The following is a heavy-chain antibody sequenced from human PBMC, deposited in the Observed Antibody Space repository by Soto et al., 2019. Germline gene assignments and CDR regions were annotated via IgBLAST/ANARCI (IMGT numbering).Heavy chain of an antibody. Sequence: SETLSLTCTVSGGSISSYYWSWIRQPPGKGLEWIGYIYYSGSTNYNPSLKSRVTISVDTSKNQFSLKLSSVTAEDTAVYYCVRDMQLWRLDSWGQGTLVTVSS. J-gene: IGHJ4*02. CDR3: VRDMQLWRLDS. V-gene: IGHV4-59*08. CDR1: GGSISSYY. D-gene: IGHD2-15*01. CDR2: IYYSGST.